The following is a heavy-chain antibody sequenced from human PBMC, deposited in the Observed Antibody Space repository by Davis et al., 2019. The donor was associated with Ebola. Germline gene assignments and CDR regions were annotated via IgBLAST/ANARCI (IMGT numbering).Heavy chain of an antibody. CDR1: GGSISSYY. J-gene: IGHJ3*02. CDR2: IYYSGST. Sequence: PSETLSLTCTVSGGSISSYYWSWIRQPPGKGLEWIGYIYYSGSTNYNPSLKSRVTISVDTSKNQFSLRLSSVTAADTAVYYFARDGSSWYGDGLDIWGQGTMVTVSS. V-gene: IGHV4-59*01. CDR3: ARDGSSWYGDGLDI. D-gene: IGHD6-13*01.